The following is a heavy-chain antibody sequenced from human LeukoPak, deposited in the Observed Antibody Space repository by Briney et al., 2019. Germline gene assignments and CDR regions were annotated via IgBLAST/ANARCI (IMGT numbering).Heavy chain of an antibody. CDR1: GFSSTTYW. J-gene: IGHJ1*01. CDR3: ARRYGGGGREYFHH. CDR2: IYPSDSDT. V-gene: IGHV5-51*01. Sequence: GESLKISCKGSGFSSTTYWIGWVRQMPGKGLEWMGIIYPSDSDTTYSPSFQGQVTISADKSISTAYLQWSSLKASDTAMYYCARRYGGGGREYFHHWGQGTLVTVSS. D-gene: IGHD3-16*01.